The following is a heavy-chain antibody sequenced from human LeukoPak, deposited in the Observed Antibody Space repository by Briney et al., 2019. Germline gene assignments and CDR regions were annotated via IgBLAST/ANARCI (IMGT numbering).Heavy chain of an antibody. D-gene: IGHD3-16*01. V-gene: IGHV3-33*01. CDR1: GFTFSSYG. J-gene: IGHJ6*02. CDR3: ARDPLGGYHGMDV. CDR2: IWYDGSNK. Sequence: GGSLRLSCAASGFTFSSYGMHWVRQAPGKGLEWVAVIWYDGSNKYYADSVKGRFTISRDNSKNTLYLQMNSLRAEDTAVYYCARDPLGGYHGMDVWGQGTTVIVSS.